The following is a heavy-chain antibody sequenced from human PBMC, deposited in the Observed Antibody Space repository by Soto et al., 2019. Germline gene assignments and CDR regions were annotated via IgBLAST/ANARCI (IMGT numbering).Heavy chain of an antibody. D-gene: IGHD5-12*01. CDR1: GYTFTSYG. V-gene: IGHV1-18*01. J-gene: IGHJ3*02. Sequence: ASVKVSCKASGYTFTSYGISWVRQAPGQGLEWMGWISAYNGNTNYAQKLQGRVTMTTDTSTSTAYMELRSLRSDDTAVYYCARDLKPFSCYDFAPDAFDIWGQGTMVTVSS. CDR3: ARDLKPFSCYDFAPDAFDI. CDR2: ISAYNGNT.